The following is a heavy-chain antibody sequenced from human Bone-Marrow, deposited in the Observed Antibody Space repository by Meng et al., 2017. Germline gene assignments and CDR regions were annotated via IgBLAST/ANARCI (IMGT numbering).Heavy chain of an antibody. CDR2: INPNSGGT. V-gene: IGHV1-2*02. D-gene: IGHD3-22*01. CDR1: GYTFTGYY. CDR3: ARDRAYYYDSSGYSRFLDY. Sequence: ASVKVSCKASGYTFTGYYMHWVRQAPGQGLEGMGWINPNSGGTNYAQKFQGRVTMTRDTSISTAYMELSRLRSDDTAVYYCARDRAYYYDSSGYSRFLDYWGQGTLVTVSS. J-gene: IGHJ4*02.